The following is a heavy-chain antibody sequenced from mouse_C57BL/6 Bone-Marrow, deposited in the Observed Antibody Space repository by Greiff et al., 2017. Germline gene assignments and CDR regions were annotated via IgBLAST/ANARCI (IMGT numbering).Heavy chain of an antibody. V-gene: IGHV3-6*01. CDR3: AREGDYYDYDSWFAY. CDR2: ISYDGSN. J-gene: IGHJ3*01. D-gene: IGHD2-4*01. CDR1: GYSITSGYY. Sequence: DVQLQESGPGLVKPSQSLSLTCSVTGYSITSGYYWNWIRQFPGNKLEWMGYISYDGSNNYNPSLKNRISITRDTSKNQFFLKLNSVTTEDTATYYCAREGDYYDYDSWFAYWGQGTLVTVSA.